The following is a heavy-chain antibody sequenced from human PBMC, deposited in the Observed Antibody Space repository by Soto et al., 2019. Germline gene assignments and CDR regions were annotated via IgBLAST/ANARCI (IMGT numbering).Heavy chain of an antibody. CDR2: IDYNGVT. D-gene: IGHD2-2*01. CDR3: GRVMLGTSRHTDSDY. J-gene: IGHJ4*02. Sequence: SETLSLTCSVSGASTSSRDYYWGWIRQTPGKGLEWIGNIDYNGVTYYNPSLKSRVTVSKDTSKNQFSLKVASVTAADTAIYYCGRVMLGTSRHTDSDYWGQGTQVTVSS. V-gene: IGHV4-39*01. CDR1: GASTSSRDYY.